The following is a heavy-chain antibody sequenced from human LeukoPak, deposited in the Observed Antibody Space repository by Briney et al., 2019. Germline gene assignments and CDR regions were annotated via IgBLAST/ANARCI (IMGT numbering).Heavy chain of an antibody. V-gene: IGHV3-48*01. Sequence: SGGSLRLSCAASGFTFSSYSMNWVRQAPGKGLEWVSYISSSSSTIYYADSVKGRFTISRDNAKNSLYLQMNSLRAEDTAVYYCARDDGIVVVPAAAVEPWFDPWGQGTLVTVSS. CDR3: ARDDGIVVVPAAAVEPWFDP. CDR1: GFTFSSYS. J-gene: IGHJ5*02. CDR2: ISSSSSTI. D-gene: IGHD2-2*01.